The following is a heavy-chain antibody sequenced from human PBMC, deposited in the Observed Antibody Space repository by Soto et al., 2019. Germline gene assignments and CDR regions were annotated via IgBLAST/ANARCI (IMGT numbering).Heavy chain of an antibody. J-gene: IGHJ5*02. CDR3: ATVGTSSYNWFDP. D-gene: IGHD6-6*01. Sequence: EVQLVESGGGLVQPGGSLRLSCAASGFTFSRDWMHWVRQAPGKGLVWLSRINSDGTTTTYADSVKGRFTISRDNSKNTVYLQINNLRADDTALYYCATVGTSSYNWFDPWGQGTLVTVSS. CDR1: GFTFSRDW. V-gene: IGHV3-74*01. CDR2: INSDGTTT.